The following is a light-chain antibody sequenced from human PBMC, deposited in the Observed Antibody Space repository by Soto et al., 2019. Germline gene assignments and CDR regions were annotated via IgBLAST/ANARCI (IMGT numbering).Light chain of an antibody. Sequence: DIQMTQSPSTLSASVGDRVTITCRASQTIGRSVAWFQQKPGKPPKLLIYMASSLESAVPSRFSGSGSGTEFTLTISSLQPDDFATYYCQQYNSYSRTFGQGTKVDIK. CDR1: QTIGRS. V-gene: IGKV1-5*03. CDR3: QQYNSYSRT. CDR2: MAS. J-gene: IGKJ1*01.